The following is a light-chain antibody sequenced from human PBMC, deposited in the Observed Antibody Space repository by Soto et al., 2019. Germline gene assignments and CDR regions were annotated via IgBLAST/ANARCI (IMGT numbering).Light chain of an antibody. CDR1: QSVDGY. Sequence: EVVMTQSPGTLSVSLGESATLSCRASQSVDGYLAWYQQKPGQAPRLLICGASTRATGVTARFRGGGSGTEFTLTISSLQSEDSAVYYCQQYHKWPPITFGQGTRLENK. CDR2: GAS. CDR3: QQYHKWPPIT. J-gene: IGKJ5*01. V-gene: IGKV3-15*01.